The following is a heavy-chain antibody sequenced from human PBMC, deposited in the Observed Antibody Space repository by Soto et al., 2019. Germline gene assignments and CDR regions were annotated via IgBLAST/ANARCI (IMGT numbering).Heavy chain of an antibody. J-gene: IGHJ4*02. CDR3: ARGNSMYSSGWLIDY. D-gene: IGHD6-19*01. Sequence: ASVKVSCKASGYTFTSYAMHWVRQAPGQRLEWMGWINAGNGNTKYSQKFQGRVTITRDTSASTAYMELSSLRSEDTAVYYCARGNSMYSSGWLIDYWGQGXLVTVYS. CDR2: INAGNGNT. V-gene: IGHV1-3*01. CDR1: GYTFTSYA.